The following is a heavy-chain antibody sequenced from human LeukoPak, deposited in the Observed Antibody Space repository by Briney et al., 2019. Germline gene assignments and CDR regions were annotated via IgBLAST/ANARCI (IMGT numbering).Heavy chain of an antibody. V-gene: IGHV3-23*01. J-gene: IGHJ4*02. CDR3: ARVFSSSWPGVHDY. D-gene: IGHD6-13*01. CDR2: ISGSGGTT. CDR1: GFTFSSYA. Sequence: GGSLRLSCTASGFTFSSYAMSCVRQAPGKGLEWVSVISGSGGTTYYADSVKGRFTISRDNSKNTLYLQMNSLRAEDTAVYYCARVFSSSWPGVHDYWGQGTLVTVSS.